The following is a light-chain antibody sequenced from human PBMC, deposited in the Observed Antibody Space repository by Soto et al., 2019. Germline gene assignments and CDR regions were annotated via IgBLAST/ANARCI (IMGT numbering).Light chain of an antibody. Sequence: EVVLTQSPGTLSLSPGERATLSCRASQSVSNNYLVWYQQKPGQAPSVLIYDASSRATGTPDRFSGSGTGTELPPPISRLELEAFAVTYCQQYPRSPRTFGGRTNLEIK. CDR2: DAS. J-gene: IGKJ4*01. CDR3: QQYPRSPRT. V-gene: IGKV3-20*01. CDR1: QSVSNNY.